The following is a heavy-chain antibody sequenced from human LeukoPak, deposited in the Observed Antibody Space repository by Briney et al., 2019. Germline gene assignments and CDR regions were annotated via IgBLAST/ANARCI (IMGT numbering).Heavy chain of an antibody. V-gene: IGHV3-7*03. CDR3: ARDKVVGATHFDY. Sequence: GGSLRLSCAASGFTFSNYWMSWVRQAPGKGLEWVANIRQDGGAKYYVNSVEGRFTISRDNAKNSLYLQMNSLGAEDTAVYYCARDKVVGATHFDYWGQGTLVTVSS. CDR2: IRQDGGAK. D-gene: IGHD1-26*01. CDR1: GFTFSNYW. J-gene: IGHJ4*02.